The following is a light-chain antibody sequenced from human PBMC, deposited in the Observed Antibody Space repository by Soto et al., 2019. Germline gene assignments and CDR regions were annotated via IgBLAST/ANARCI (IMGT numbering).Light chain of an antibody. CDR2: GAS. Sequence: EIVLTQSPGTLSLSPGERATLSCRASQSVSSRHLAWYQQIPGQAPRLLIYGASSRATGVPERFSGSGSGTDFTLTINRLEPEDFAVYCCQQYGSSRWTFGHGTMVEIK. CDR1: QSVSSRH. CDR3: QQYGSSRWT. V-gene: IGKV3-20*01. J-gene: IGKJ1*01.